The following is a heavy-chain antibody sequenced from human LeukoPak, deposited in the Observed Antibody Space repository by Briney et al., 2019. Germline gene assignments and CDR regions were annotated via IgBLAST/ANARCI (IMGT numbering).Heavy chain of an antibody. CDR1: GFAFNS. D-gene: IGHD6-13*01. J-gene: IGHJ6*03. Sequence: PGGSLRLSCAASGFAFNSMNWVRQAPGKGLEWLSYISRSSRVIHFADSVKGRFTISRDNAKNSLYLQMNSLRTEDTAVYYCARVKAGYYYYMDVWGKGTTVTVSS. CDR2: ISRSSRVI. CDR3: ARVKAGYYYYMDV. V-gene: IGHV3-48*04.